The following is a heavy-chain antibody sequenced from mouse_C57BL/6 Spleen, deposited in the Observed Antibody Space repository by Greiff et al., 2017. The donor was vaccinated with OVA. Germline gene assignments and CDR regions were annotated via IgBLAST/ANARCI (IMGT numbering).Heavy chain of an antibody. CDR2: ISGGGGNT. J-gene: IGHJ2*01. CDR1: GFTFSSYT. CDR3: ARRYGTPYYFDY. D-gene: IGHD1-1*01. Sequence: DVKLVESGGGLVKPGGSLKLSCAASGFTFSSYTMSWVRQTPEKRLEWVATISGGGGNTYYPDSVKGRFTISRDNAKNTLYLQMSSLRSEDTALYYCARRYGTPYYFDYWGQGTTLTVSS. V-gene: IGHV5-9*01.